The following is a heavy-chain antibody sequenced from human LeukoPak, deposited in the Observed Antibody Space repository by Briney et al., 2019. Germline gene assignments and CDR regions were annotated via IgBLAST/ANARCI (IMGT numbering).Heavy chain of an antibody. CDR1: GYSISSGYY. CDR2: IYHSGST. Sequence: SETLSLTCIVSGYSISSGYYWGWIRQPPGKGLEWIGNIYHSGSTYYNPSLKSRVTISLDTSKNQLSLKLSSVTAADTAVYYCARVAAGIGFFQHWGQGTLVTVSS. CDR3: ARVAAGIGFFQH. D-gene: IGHD6-13*01. J-gene: IGHJ1*01. V-gene: IGHV4-38-2*02.